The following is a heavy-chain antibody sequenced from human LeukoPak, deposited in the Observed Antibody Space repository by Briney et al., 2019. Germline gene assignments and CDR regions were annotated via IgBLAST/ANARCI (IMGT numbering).Heavy chain of an antibody. J-gene: IGHJ4*02. CDR2: IYTSGST. Sequence: RPSETLSLTCTVSGGSISSGNYYWSCIRQPAGKGLEWIGRIYTSGSTNYNPSLKSRVTISVDTSKNQFSLKLSSVTAADTAVYYCARDRYGETFDYWGQGTLVTVSS. V-gene: IGHV4-61*02. D-gene: IGHD4-17*01. CDR1: GGSISSGNYY. CDR3: ARDRYGETFDY.